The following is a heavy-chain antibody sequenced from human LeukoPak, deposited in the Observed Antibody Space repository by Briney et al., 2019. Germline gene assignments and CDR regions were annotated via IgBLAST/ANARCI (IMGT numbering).Heavy chain of an antibody. Sequence: PGGSLRLSCAASGFTFSSYGMSWVRQAPGKGLEWVSAVTGGGDTTYYADSVRGRFTISRDNSKNTLYLQMNSLRAEDTAVYYCAKRQGYFDYWGQGTLVTVSS. J-gene: IGHJ4*02. CDR1: GFTFSSYG. CDR2: VTGGGDTT. V-gene: IGHV3-23*01. CDR3: AKRQGYFDY.